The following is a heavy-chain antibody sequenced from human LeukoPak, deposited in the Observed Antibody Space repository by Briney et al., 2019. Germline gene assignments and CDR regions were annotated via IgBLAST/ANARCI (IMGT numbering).Heavy chain of an antibody. V-gene: IGHV3-23*01. D-gene: IGHD1/OR15-1a*01. CDR2: ISSSGEST. Sequence: GGSLRLSCAASEFTFGNHVMTWVRQAPGKGLEWVATISSSGESTFYADSVKGRFTISRDNSRNTLYLQLSSLRGEDTAVYYCARTIVPPFLFDYWGQGSLVTVSS. CDR3: ARTIVPPFLFDY. CDR1: EFTFGNHV. J-gene: IGHJ4*02.